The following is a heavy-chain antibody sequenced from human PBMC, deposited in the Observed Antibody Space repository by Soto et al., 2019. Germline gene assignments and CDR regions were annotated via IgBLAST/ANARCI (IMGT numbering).Heavy chain of an antibody. CDR1: GYTFTSYA. V-gene: IGHV1-3*01. D-gene: IGHD2-2*01. CDR2: INAGNGNT. Sequence: QVQLVQSGAEVKKPGASVKVSCKASGYTFTSYAMHWVRQAPGQRLEWMGWINAGNGNTKYSQKFQGRVTITRDTSASTAYMELSSLRSEDTAVYYCARAKPDLGGIVVVPAGGTWGQGTLVTVSS. J-gene: IGHJ5*02. CDR3: ARAKPDLGGIVVVPAGGT.